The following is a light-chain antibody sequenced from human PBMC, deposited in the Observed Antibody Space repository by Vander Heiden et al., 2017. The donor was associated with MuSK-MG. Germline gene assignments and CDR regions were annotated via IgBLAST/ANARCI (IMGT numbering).Light chain of an antibody. CDR3: AAWDDSLNVL. V-gene: IGLV1-44*01. CDR1: SSNIGSNT. J-gene: IGLJ2*01. Sequence: QSVLTQPPSASATPGQRVTISCSGSSSNIGSNTVNWYQQLPGTAPKLLIYSNNPRPSGVPDRFSGSKSGTSASLAIRGLQSEDEADYYCAAWDDSLNVLFGGGTKLTVL. CDR2: SNN.